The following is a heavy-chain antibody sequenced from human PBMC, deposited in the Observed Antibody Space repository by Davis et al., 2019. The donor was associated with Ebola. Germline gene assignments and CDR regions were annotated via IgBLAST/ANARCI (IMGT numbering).Heavy chain of an antibody. CDR2: IYTSGST. CDR3: ARSFYGGNSFDAFDI. J-gene: IGHJ3*02. D-gene: IGHD4-23*01. CDR1: GGSISSHY. Sequence: PSETLSLTCTVSGGSISSHYWSWIRQPAGKGLEWIGRIYTSGSTNYNPSLKSRVTMSVDTSKNQFSLKLSSVTAADTAVYYCARSFYGGNSFDAFDIWGQGTMVTVSS. V-gene: IGHV4-4*07.